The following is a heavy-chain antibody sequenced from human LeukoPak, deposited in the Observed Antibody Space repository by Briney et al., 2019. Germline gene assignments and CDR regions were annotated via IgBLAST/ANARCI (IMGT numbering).Heavy chain of an antibody. V-gene: IGHV1-2*02. CDR1: GYTFTGYH. CDR2: INPNSGGT. J-gene: IGHJ4*02. CDR3: ARAHVMVRGVLDY. D-gene: IGHD3-10*01. Sequence: ASVKVSCKASGYTFTGYHMHWVRQAPGQGLEWMGWINPNSGGTNYAQKFQGRVTMTRDTSISTAYMELSRLRSDDTAVYYCARAHVMVRGVLDYWGQGTLVTDSS.